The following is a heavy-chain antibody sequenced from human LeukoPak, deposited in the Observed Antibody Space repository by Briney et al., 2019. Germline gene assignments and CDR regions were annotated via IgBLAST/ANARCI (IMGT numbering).Heavy chain of an antibody. D-gene: IGHD3-16*01. CDR1: GLTFSNAW. J-gene: IGHJ4*02. CDR2: IKGKSDGETT. Sequence: PGESLRLSCAASGLTFSNAWMSWVRQAPGEGLQWVGRIKGKSDGETTEYVAPVKGRFTISRDDSKNTLYLQMNSLKANDTGVYYCVTASSGLFYWGQGTLVTVSS. CDR3: VTASSGLFY. V-gene: IGHV3-15*01.